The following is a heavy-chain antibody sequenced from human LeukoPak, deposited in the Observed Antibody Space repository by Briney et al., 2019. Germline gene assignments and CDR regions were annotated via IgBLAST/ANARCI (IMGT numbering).Heavy chain of an antibody. CDR1: GDSVSINSAA. V-gene: IGHV6-1*01. CDR3: ARETSFRYYDFWSGWDY. J-gene: IGHJ4*02. D-gene: IGHD3-3*01. CDR2: TYYRSKWYN. Sequence: SQTLSLTCALSGDSVSINSAAWNWIRQSPSRGLEWLGRTYYRSKWYNDYAVSVKSRITINPDTSKNQFSVQLNSVTPEDTAVYYCARETSFRYYDFWSGWDYWGQGILVTVSS.